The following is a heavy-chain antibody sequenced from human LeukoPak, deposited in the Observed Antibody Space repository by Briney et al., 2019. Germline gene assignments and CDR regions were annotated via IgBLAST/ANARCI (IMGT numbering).Heavy chain of an antibody. J-gene: IGHJ4*02. CDR2: IYYSGST. V-gene: IGHV4-39*01. CDR1: GGSISSSSYY. Sequence: SETLSLTCTVSGGSISSSSYYWGWIRQPPGKGLEWIGSIYYSGSTYYNPSLKSRVTISVDTSKSQFSLKLSPVTAADTAVYYCARRSTMVRGVTQDSDYWGQGTLVTVSS. CDR3: ARRSTMVRGVTQDSDY. D-gene: IGHD3-10*01.